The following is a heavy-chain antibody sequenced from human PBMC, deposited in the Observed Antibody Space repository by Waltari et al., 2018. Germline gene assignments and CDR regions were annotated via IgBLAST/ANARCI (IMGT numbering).Heavy chain of an antibody. CDR2: IYYSGST. Sequence: QLQLQASGPGLVKPSETLSLTCTVSGGSIRSSSYYWGGIGHPPGKGLEWIGSIYYSGSTYYNPSLKSRVTISVDTSKNQFSLKLSSVTAADTAVYCCARESQWLGNFDYWGQGTLVTVSS. D-gene: IGHD6-19*01. J-gene: IGHJ4*02. CDR1: GGSIRSSSYY. V-gene: IGHV4-39*07. CDR3: ARESQWLGNFDY.